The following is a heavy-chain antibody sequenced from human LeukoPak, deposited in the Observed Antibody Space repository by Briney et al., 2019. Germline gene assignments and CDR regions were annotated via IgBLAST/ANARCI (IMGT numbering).Heavy chain of an antibody. CDR1: GFSFSSYS. D-gene: IGHD2-2*01. Sequence: GGSLRLSCAASGFSFSSYSMNWVRQAPGKGLEWVSSVSSSSSYIYYADSVKGRFTISRDNAKNSLYLQMNSLRAEDTAAYYCAKGYCSSTSCYGYYYYGMDVWGQGTTATVSS. V-gene: IGHV3-21*01. CDR3: AKGYCSSTSCYGYYYYGMDV. J-gene: IGHJ6*02. CDR2: VSSSSSYI.